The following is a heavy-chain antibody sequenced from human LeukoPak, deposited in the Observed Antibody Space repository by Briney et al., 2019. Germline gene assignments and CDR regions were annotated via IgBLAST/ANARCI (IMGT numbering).Heavy chain of an antibody. J-gene: IGHJ4*02. Sequence: GGALRLSCAASGFAFSNFWMGWARQTPGKGLEWVANIKQDGSAKTYGDSVKGRFTISRDNARNALYLQMNSLRAEDTAVYYCTRVAGSIDYWGQGTLVTVSS. D-gene: IGHD6-19*01. CDR1: GFAFSNFW. CDR3: TRVAGSIDY. CDR2: IKQDGSAK. V-gene: IGHV3-7*04.